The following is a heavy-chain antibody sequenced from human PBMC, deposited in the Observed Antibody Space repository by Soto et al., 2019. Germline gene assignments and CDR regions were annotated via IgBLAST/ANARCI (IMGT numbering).Heavy chain of an antibody. V-gene: IGHV4-30-4*01. J-gene: IGHJ5*01. CDR1: GDSISNLDYF. D-gene: IGHD7-27*01. Sequence: SETLSLTCSVSGDSISNLDYFWAWIRQPPGQALEYIGYIYKRATTYYNPSFESRVAISVDTSKSQFSLNVTSVTAADTAVYFCARGRYCLTGRCFPNWFDSWGQGALVTVSS. CDR2: IYKRATT. CDR3: ARGRYCLTGRCFPNWFDS.